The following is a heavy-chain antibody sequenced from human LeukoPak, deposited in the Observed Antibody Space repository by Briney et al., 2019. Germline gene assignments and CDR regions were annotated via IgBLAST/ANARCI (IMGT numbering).Heavy chain of an antibody. V-gene: IGHV4-39*01. D-gene: IGHD2-2*01. CDR3: ARPDPLGYCSGTSCYSAFDI. Sequence: PSETLSLTCSVSGGSISSSNYYWGWIRQPPGKELEWIGTIYYSGSTYYNPSLKSRVTISVDTSKNQFSLKLTSVTAADTAVYYCARPDPLGYCSGTSCYSAFDIWGQGTMVSVSS. J-gene: IGHJ3*02. CDR2: IYYSGST. CDR1: GGSISSSNYY.